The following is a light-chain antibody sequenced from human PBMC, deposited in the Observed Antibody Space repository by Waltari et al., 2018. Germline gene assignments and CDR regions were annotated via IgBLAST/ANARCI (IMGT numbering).Light chain of an antibody. CDR2: GKN. V-gene: IGLV3-19*01. CDR1: SLRYYY. Sequence: SSELTQDPAVSVALGQTVRITCQGDSLRYYYATWYRQNPGQAPLLVMYGKNNRPSGIPDRCSGSYSGDTASLTITGAQAEDEADYYCNSRDSNGNPFVFGPATKVTVL. J-gene: IGLJ1*01. CDR3: NSRDSNGNPFV.